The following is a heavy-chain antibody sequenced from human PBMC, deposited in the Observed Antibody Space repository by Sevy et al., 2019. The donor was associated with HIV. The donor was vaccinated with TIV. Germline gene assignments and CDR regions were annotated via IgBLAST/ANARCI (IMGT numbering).Heavy chain of an antibody. D-gene: IGHD3-10*01. CDR3: VKGLGMVQGALLSDDV. Sequence: GGSLRLSCAASGFTFRSYGMHWVRQAPGKGLEWVIFIRYDGSTRYYADSVKGRFTVSRDNFKNTLYLQMNSLRVEDTAVYYCVKGLGMVQGALLSDDVWGQGTMVTVSS. CDR1: GFTFRSYG. J-gene: IGHJ3*01. CDR2: IRYDGSTR. V-gene: IGHV3-30*02.